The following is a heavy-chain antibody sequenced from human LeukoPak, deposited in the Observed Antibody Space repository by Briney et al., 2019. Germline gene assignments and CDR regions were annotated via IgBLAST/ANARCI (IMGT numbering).Heavy chain of an antibody. V-gene: IGHV4-39*01. J-gene: IGHJ4*02. CDR3: ARAEKWKLSPFDY. Sequence: PSETLSLTCTVSGGSISSSSYYWGWIRQPPGKGLEWIGSIYYSGSTYYNPSLKSRVTISVDTSKNQFSLKLSSVTAADTAVYYCARAEKWKLSPFDYWGQGTLVTVSS. CDR1: GGSISSSSYY. D-gene: IGHD1-26*01. CDR2: IYYSGST.